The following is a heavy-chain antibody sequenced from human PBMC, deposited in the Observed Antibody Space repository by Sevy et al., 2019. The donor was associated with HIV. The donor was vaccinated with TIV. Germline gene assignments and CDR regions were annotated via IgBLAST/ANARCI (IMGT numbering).Heavy chain of an antibody. J-gene: IGHJ5*02. CDR1: GFTFSSYA. D-gene: IGHD3-3*01. CDR3: AKWSLGSGYSRYNWFDP. V-gene: IGHV3-23*01. CDR2: ISGSGGST. Sequence: GGSLRLSCAASGFTFSSYAMSWVRQAPGKGLEWDSAISGSGGSTYYADSVKGRFTISEDNSKNTLYLQRNSLRAEDTAVYYCAKWSLGSGYSRYNWFDPWGQGTLVTVSS.